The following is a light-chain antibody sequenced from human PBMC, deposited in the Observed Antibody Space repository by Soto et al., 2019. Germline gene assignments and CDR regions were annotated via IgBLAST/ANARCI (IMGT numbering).Light chain of an antibody. CDR3: TSYAGSNIPVV. Sequence: QSALTQPPSASGSPGQSVTISCTGTSSDVGGYNSVSWYQQHPGKAPKLMIYEVSKRPSGVPDRFSGSKSGNTASLTVSGLQADDEADYYCTSYAGSNIPVVFGGGTKLTVL. CDR1: SSDVGGYNS. V-gene: IGLV2-8*01. CDR2: EVS. J-gene: IGLJ2*01.